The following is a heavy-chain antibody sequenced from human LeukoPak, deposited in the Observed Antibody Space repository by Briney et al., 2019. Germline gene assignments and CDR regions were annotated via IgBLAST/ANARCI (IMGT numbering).Heavy chain of an antibody. Sequence: PGGSLRLSCAASGFTFSSYSMNWVRQAPGKGLEWVSAISGSGGSTYYADSVKGRFTISRDNSKNTLYLQMNSLRAEDTAVYYCAKLGCSSTSCYSVDYWGQGTLVTVSS. J-gene: IGHJ4*02. CDR1: GFTFSSYS. CDR2: ISGSGGST. D-gene: IGHD2-2*01. CDR3: AKLGCSSTSCYSVDY. V-gene: IGHV3-23*01.